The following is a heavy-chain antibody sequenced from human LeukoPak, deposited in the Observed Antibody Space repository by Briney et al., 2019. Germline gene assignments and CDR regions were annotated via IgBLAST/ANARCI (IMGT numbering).Heavy chain of an antibody. V-gene: IGHV3-11*01. Sequence: GGSLRLSCAASGLTFSDYYMGWIRQAPGKGLEWLSYISGSGTTIYYADSVKGRFTISRDNAKNSLDLQVNSLRAEDTAVYYCARGGSSWYLSYYYYMDVWGKGTTVTVSS. D-gene: IGHD6-13*01. CDR3: ARGGSSWYLSYYYYMDV. CDR2: ISGSGTTI. CDR1: GLTFSDYY. J-gene: IGHJ6*03.